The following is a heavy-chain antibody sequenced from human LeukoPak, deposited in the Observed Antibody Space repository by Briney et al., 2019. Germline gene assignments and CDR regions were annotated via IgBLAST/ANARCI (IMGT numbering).Heavy chain of an antibody. Sequence: SETLSLTCAVSGGSITSSRHYWIWVRQPPGKGLEWIGSIHYYGTTFYTSSLKSRVSISMDTSKNQFSLNLSSVTAADTAVYYCARLSFSGGNPFDTWGRGARVTVSS. D-gene: IGHD3-16*01. V-gene: IGHV4-39*01. J-gene: IGHJ4*02. CDR3: ARLSFSGGNPFDT. CDR1: GGSITSSRHY. CDR2: IHYYGTT.